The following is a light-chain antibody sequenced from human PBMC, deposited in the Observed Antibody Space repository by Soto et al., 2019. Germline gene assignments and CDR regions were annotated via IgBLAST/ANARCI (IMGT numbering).Light chain of an antibody. J-gene: IGLJ3*02. CDR2: EVA. CDR3: SSYTNTGTLGV. CDR1: VRDIGTYNF. Sequence: QSVLTQPASVSGSPGQSVTSSCSGSVRDIGTYNFVYWYQHHPGRAPKLIISEVANRPSGVSDRFSGSKSGSLASLTISGLQADDEAVYYCSSYTNTGTLGVFGVGTKLTVL. V-gene: IGLV2-14*01.